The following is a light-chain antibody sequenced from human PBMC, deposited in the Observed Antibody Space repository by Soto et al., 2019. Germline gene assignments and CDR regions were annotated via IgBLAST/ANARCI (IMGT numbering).Light chain of an antibody. Sequence: IQLTQSPSSLSASVGDRVTITCRASQGISSYLAWYQQKPGKAPKLLIYAASTLQSGVPSRFSGSGSGTDFTLTISSLQPEDFATYSCQQLNSYPAGLTFGGGTKVEIK. V-gene: IGKV1-9*01. CDR1: QGISSY. CDR3: QQLNSYPAGLT. CDR2: AAS. J-gene: IGKJ4*01.